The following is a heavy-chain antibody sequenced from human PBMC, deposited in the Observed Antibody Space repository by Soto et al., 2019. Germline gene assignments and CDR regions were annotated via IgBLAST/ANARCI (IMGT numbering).Heavy chain of an antibody. CDR1: GGSISSSNW. J-gene: IGHJ6*02. CDR2: IYHSGST. Sequence: PSETLSLTCAVSGGSISSSNWWSWVRQPPGKGLEWIGEIYHSGSTNYNPSLKSRVTISVDKSKNQFSLKLSSVTAADTAVYYCARDRFLEWFQYYYYGMDVWGQGTTVTVSS. CDR3: ARDRFLEWFQYYYYGMDV. V-gene: IGHV4-4*02. D-gene: IGHD3-3*01.